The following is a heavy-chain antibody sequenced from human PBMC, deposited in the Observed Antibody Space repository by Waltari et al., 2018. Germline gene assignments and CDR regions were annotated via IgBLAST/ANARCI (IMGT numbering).Heavy chain of an antibody. D-gene: IGHD1-26*01. Sequence: QVTLAQSGAEVKKPGASVRVSCKVSGYILSDLSMHWVRQAPGKGLEWMGGFDPEDGETIYAQKSQGRVTMTEDTSTDTAYMELSSLRSEDTAVYYCASLSGSYSAYWGQGTLVTVSS. CDR3: ASLSGSYSAY. CDR2: FDPEDGET. J-gene: IGHJ4*02. V-gene: IGHV1-24*01. CDR1: GYILSDLS.